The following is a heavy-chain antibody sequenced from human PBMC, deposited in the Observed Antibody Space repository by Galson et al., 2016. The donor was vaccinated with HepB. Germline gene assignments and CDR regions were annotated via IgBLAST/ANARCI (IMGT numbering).Heavy chain of an antibody. CDR2: INTKNGVT. J-gene: IGHJ4*02. V-gene: IGHV1-18*04. Sequence: GLNWVRQAPGQGLEWIGWINTKNGVTHFAHKFQGRVTLTAETSTSTVHMELRRLTSDDTDVYYRSRRRNHHYWGQGSLVTVSS. CDR1: G. CDR3: SRRRNHHY.